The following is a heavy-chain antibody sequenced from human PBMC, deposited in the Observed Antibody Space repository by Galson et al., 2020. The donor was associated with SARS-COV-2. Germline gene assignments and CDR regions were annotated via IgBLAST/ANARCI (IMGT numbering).Heavy chain of an antibody. D-gene: IGHD3-9*01. CDR2: IYYSGST. CDR1: GGSISSSSYY. Sequence: SETLSLTCTVSGGSISSSSYYWGWIRQPPGKGLEWIGSIYYSGSTYYNPSLKSRVTISVDTSKNQFSLKLSSVTAADTAVYYCARQDDILTGWGKRGFDYWGQGTLVTVSS. V-gene: IGHV4-39*01. CDR3: ARQDDILTGWGKRGFDY. J-gene: IGHJ4*02.